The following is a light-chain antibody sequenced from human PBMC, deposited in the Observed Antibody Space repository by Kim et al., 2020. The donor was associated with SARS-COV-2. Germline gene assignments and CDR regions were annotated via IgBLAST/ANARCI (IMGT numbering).Light chain of an antibody. Sequence: GDRVTITCRASQSISSWLAWYQQKPGKAPKLLIYDASSLESGVPSRFSGSGSGTEFTLTISSLQPDDFATYYCQQYNSYPHTFGQGTKV. CDR2: DAS. CDR1: QSISSW. CDR3: QQYNSYPHT. J-gene: IGKJ1*01. V-gene: IGKV1-5*01.